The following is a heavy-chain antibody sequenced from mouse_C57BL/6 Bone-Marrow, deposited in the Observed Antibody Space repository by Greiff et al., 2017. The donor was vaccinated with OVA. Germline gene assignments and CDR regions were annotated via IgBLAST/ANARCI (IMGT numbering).Heavy chain of an antibody. V-gene: IGHV5-4*01. CDR1: GFTFSSYA. J-gene: IGHJ4*01. CDR2: ISDGGSYT. D-gene: IGHD4-1*01. Sequence: VQLQQSGGGLVKPGGSLKLSCAASGFTFSSYAMSWVRQTPEKRLEWVATISDGGSYTYYPDNVKGRFTISRDNAKNNLYLQMSHLKSEDTAMYYCARGGGGTAYAMDYWGQGTSVTVSS. CDR3: ARGGGGTAYAMDY.